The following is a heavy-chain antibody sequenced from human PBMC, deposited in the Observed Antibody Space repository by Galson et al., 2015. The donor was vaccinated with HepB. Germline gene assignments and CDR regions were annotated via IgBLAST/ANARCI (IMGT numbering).Heavy chain of an antibody. CDR3: ARLGRTYYYGMDV. Sequence: SVKVSCKASGSTFTSYAMHWVRQAPGQRLEWMGWISAGNGNTKYSQKFQGRVTITRDTSASTAYMELSSLRSEDTAVYYCARLGRTYYYGMDVWGQGTTVTVSS. CDR1: GSTFTSYA. V-gene: IGHV1-3*01. D-gene: IGHD3/OR15-3a*01. J-gene: IGHJ6*02. CDR2: ISAGNGNT.